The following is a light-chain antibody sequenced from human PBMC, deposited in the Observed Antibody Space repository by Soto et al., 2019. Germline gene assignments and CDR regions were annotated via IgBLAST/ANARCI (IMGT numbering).Light chain of an antibody. V-gene: IGKV3-20*01. J-gene: IGKJ4*01. CDR2: GAS. Sequence: EIVLTQSPGTLSLSTGERAILSCRASQGVSGSSLAWYQQKPGQAPRLLIYGASNRATGIPDRLSGSGSGTDFTLTISRLEPEDFEVYYCQQYINSPLTFGGGTKVDIK. CDR3: QQYINSPLT. CDR1: QGVSGSS.